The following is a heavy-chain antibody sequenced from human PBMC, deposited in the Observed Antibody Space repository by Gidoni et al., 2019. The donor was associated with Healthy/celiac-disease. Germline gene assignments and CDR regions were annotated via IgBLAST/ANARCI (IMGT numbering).Heavy chain of an antibody. V-gene: IGHV3-23*01. CDR1: GFTFSSYA. CDR3: ANVPSPRARKDV. CDR2: ISGSGGST. Sequence: EVQLLESGGGLVQPGGSLRLSCAGSGFTFSSYAMSWVRQAPGKGLEWVSAISGSGGSTYYADSAKGRFTISRDNSKNTLYLQMNSLRAEDTAVYYCANVPSPRARKDVWGKGTTVTVSS. J-gene: IGHJ6*04. D-gene: IGHD5-12*01.